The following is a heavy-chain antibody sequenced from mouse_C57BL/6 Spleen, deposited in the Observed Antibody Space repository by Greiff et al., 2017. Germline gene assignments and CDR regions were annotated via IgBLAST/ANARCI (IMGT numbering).Heavy chain of an antibody. CDR3: AGHDYYGSSYKWYFDV. Sequence: EVKLVESGGDLVKPGGSLKLSCAASGFTFSSYGMSWVRQTPDKRLEWVATISSGGSYTYYPDSVKGRFTISRDNAKNTLYLQMSSLKSEDTAMYYCAGHDYYGSSYKWYFDVWGTGTTVTVSS. V-gene: IGHV5-6*01. D-gene: IGHD1-1*01. J-gene: IGHJ1*03. CDR1: GFTFSSYG. CDR2: ISSGGSYT.